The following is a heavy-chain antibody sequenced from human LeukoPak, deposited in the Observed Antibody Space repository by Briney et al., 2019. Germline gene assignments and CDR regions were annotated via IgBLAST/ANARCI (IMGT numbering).Heavy chain of an antibody. CDR3: ARGFHRRLYDSSTYYSY. V-gene: IGHV3-48*01. CDR1: GFTFSSYS. D-gene: IGHD3-22*01. J-gene: IGHJ4*02. Sequence: PGGSLRPSCAASGFTFSSYSMNWVRQAPGKGLEWVSYISSSSTIHYADSVKGRFTISRDNARNSLYLQMNSLRAEDTAVYYCARGFHRRLYDSSTYYSYWGQGTLVTVSS. CDR2: ISSSSTI.